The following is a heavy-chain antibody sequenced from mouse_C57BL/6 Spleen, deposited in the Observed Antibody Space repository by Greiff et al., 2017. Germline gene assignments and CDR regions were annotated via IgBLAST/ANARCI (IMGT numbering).Heavy chain of an antibody. J-gene: IGHJ1*03. CDR1: GYSFTSYY. Sequence: VQLQQSGPELVKPGASVKISCKASGYSFTSYYIHWVKQRPGQGLEWIGWIYPGSGNTKYNEKFKGKATLTADTSSSTAYMQLSSLTSEDSAVYYCARSSYNWYFGVWGTGTTVTVSS. V-gene: IGHV1-66*01. D-gene: IGHD1-1*01. CDR2: IYPGSGNT. CDR3: ARSSYNWYFGV.